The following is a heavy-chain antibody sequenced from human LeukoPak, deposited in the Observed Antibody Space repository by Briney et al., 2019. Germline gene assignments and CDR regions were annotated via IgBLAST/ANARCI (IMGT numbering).Heavy chain of an antibody. J-gene: IGHJ4*02. Sequence: GGSLRLSCAASGFTFSSYWMSWVRQAPGKGLEWVANIKQDGSEKYYVDSVKGRFTISRDNAKNSLYLQMNSLRAEDTAVYYCARDQGSSWYKILDYWGQGTLVTVSS. CDR3: ARDQGSSWYKILDY. CDR1: GFTFSSYW. D-gene: IGHD6-13*01. V-gene: IGHV3-7*01. CDR2: IKQDGSEK.